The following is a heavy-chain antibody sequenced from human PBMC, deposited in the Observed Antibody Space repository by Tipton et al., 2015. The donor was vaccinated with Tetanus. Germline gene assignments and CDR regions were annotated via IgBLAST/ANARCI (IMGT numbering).Heavy chain of an antibody. V-gene: IGHV3-23*01. D-gene: IGHD2-15*01. J-gene: IGHJ2*01. CDR2: ISGSGGST. CDR3: AKDTGVPYCSGGSCYSSVYWYFDL. CDR1: GFTFKGFTFTNA. Sequence: SLRLSCAASGFTFKGFTFTNAWMSWVRQAPGKGLEWVSAISGSGGSTYYADSVKGRFTISRDNSKNTLYLQMNSLRAEDTAVYYCAKDTGVPYCSGGSCYSSVYWYFDLWGRGTLVTVSS.